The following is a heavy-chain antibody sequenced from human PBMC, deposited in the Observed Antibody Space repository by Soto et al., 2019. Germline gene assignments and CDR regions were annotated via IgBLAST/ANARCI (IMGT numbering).Heavy chain of an antibody. CDR1: GFTFSSHD. CDR3: GMPVSLMAYEY. Sequence: VQLLESGGGLVQPGGSLRLSCAASGFTFSSHDMSWVRQAPGKGLEWVSAITSSGDGTRYADPVKGRFSISRDNSKDTVYLLMNNLRAEDTAIYYCGMPVSLMAYEYRGQGTLVTVSS. D-gene: IGHD2-2*01. V-gene: IGHV3-23*01. CDR2: ITSSGDGT. J-gene: IGHJ4*02.